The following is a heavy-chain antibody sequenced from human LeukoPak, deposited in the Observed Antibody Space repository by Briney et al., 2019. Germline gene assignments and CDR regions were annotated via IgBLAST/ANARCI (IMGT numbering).Heavy chain of an antibody. CDR2: INHSGST. CDR3: ARGPHYSSSWYT. V-gene: IGHV4-34*01. Sequence: SETLSLTCAVYGGSFSGYYWSWIRQPPGKGLEWIGEINHSGSTNYNPSLKSRVTISVDTSKNQFSLKLSSVTAADTAVYYCARGPHYSSSWYTWGQGTLVTVSS. J-gene: IGHJ5*02. CDR1: GGSFSGYY. D-gene: IGHD6-13*01.